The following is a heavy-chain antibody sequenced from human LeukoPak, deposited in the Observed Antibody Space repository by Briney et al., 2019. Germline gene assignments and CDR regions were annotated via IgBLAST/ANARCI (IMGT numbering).Heavy chain of an antibody. J-gene: IGHJ6*02. CDR1: GYTFTDYY. CDR2: FNPYSGAS. Sequence: ASVKVSCKASGYTFTDYYMHWVRQAPGQGLEWVGSFNPYSGASKYAQKLQGRVTMTGDTSISTTYLQLGRVIGDDTAVYYCAKNGDYGYAMDVWGQGTTVTVSS. CDR3: AKNGDYGYAMDV. V-gene: IGHV1-2*02. D-gene: IGHD4-17*01.